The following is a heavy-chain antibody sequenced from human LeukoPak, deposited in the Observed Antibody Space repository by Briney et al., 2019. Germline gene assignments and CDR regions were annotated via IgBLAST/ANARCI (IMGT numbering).Heavy chain of an antibody. CDR3: ARAKRLGVGATTRVFDY. D-gene: IGHD1-26*01. CDR2: IYYSGST. Sequence: RPSETLSLTCTVSGGSISSSSYYWGWIRQPPGKGLEWIGSIYYSGSTYYNPSLKSRVTISVDTSKNQFSLKLSPVTAADTAVYYCARAKRLGVGATTRVFDYWGQGTLVTVSS. V-gene: IGHV4-39*01. J-gene: IGHJ4*02. CDR1: GGSISSSSYY.